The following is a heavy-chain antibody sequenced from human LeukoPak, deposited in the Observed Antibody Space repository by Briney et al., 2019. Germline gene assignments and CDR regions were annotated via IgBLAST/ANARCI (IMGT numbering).Heavy chain of an antibody. V-gene: IGHV3-7*01. Sequence: GGSLRLSCAASGFTFSGYWMSWVRQAPGKGLEWVANIKQDGSEKYYVDSVKGRFTISRDNAKNSLYLQMNSPRAEDTAVYYCARHAFDIWGQGTMVTVSS. J-gene: IGHJ3*02. CDR2: IKQDGSEK. CDR1: GFTFSGYW. CDR3: ARHAFDI.